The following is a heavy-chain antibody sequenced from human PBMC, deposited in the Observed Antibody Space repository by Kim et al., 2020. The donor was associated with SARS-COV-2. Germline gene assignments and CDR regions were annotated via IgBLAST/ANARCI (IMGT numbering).Heavy chain of an antibody. CDR1: GFTFNSYG. V-gene: IGHV3-30*18. CDR2: ISYDGSNK. J-gene: IGHJ6*02. Sequence: GGSLRLSCAASGFTFNSYGMHWVRQAPGKGLEWVAVISYDGSNKDYADSVKGRFTISRDNSKNTLYLQMNSLRAEDTAVYYCAKVGGAGTTYYYYYGMDVWGQGTTVTVSS. CDR3: AKVGGAGTTYYYYYGMDV. D-gene: IGHD1-7*01.